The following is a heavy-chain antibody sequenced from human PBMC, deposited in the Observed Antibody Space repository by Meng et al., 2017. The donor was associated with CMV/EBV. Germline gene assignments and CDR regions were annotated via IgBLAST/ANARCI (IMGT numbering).Heavy chain of an antibody. CDR2: IYPGDSDT. Sequence: GGFLRLSRKGLGYSFTSYWIGWVRQMPGKGLEWMGIIYPGDSDTRHSPSFQGQVTISADKSISIASLQWSNLKASDTAMYYCARRSPGDYGGYFDYWGQGTLVTVSS. CDR1: GYSFTSYW. D-gene: IGHD4-23*01. CDR3: ARRSPGDYGGYFDY. V-gene: IGHV5-51*01. J-gene: IGHJ4*02.